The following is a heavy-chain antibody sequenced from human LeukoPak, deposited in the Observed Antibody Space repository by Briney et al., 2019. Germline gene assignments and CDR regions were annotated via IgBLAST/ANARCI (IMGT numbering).Heavy chain of an antibody. Sequence: GRSLRLSCAASGFTFSSYAMHWVRQAPGKGLEWVAVISYDGSNKYYADSVKGRFTISRDNSKNTLYLQMNSLRAEDTAVYYCARDGGIVVAGSRFPFDYWGQGTLVTVSS. V-gene: IGHV3-30-3*01. CDR1: GFTFSSYA. D-gene: IGHD6-19*01. CDR2: ISYDGSNK. J-gene: IGHJ4*02. CDR3: ARDGGIVVAGSRFPFDY.